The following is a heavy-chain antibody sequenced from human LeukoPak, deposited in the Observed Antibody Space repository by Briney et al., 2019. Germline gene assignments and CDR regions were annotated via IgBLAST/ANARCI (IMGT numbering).Heavy chain of an antibody. V-gene: IGHV4-34*01. D-gene: IGHD4-17*01. J-gene: IGHJ4*02. CDR2: INHSGST. CDR1: GGSFSGYY. Sequence: SETLSLTCAVYGGSFSGYYWSWIRQPPGKGLEWIGEINHSGSTNYNPSLKSRVTISVDTSKNQFSLKLSSVTAADTAVYYCARGGYGDYGDYWGQGTLVTVSS. CDR3: ARGGYGDYGDY.